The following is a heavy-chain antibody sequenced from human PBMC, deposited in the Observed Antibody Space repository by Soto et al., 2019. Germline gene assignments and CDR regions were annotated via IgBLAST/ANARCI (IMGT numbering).Heavy chain of an antibody. CDR2: IYYSGST. V-gene: IGHV4-59*01. D-gene: IGHD3-16*01. CDR1: GGYISSYY. Sequence: SETLSLTCTVSGGYISSYYWTWIRQPPGKGLEWIGYIYYSGSTNYNPSLKSRVTMSIDTSKNQFSLKRSSVTAADTAVYYCAGAFGATRPSLFWGHGALVTVSS. J-gene: IGHJ4*01. CDR3: AGAFGATRPSLF.